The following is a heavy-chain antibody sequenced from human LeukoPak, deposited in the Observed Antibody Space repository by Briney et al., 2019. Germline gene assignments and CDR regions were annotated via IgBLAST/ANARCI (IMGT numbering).Heavy chain of an antibody. J-gene: IGHJ5*02. V-gene: IGHV4-59*08. D-gene: IGHD6-13*01. CDR2: IYYSGST. CDR3: ARGKAAAGQDWFDP. Sequence: SETPSLTCTVPGGSIRRYYWSWIREFPGKGLWWIGYIYYSGSTNYNPSVKSRVTISVDTSKKQFSLKLSSVTAADTAVYDCARGKAAAGQDWFDPWGQGTLVTVSS. CDR1: GGSIRRYY.